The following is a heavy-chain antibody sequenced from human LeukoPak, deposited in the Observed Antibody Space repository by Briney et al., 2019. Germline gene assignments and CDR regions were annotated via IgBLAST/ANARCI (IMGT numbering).Heavy chain of an antibody. CDR1: GFTFSSYW. CDR3: ARWQSGTTDPVYSGSYHPFDY. CDR2: IKQDGSEK. D-gene: IGHD1-26*01. J-gene: IGHJ4*02. V-gene: IGHV3-7*03. Sequence: GGSLRLSCAASGFTFSSYWMSWVRQAPGKGLEWVANIKQDGSEKYYVDSVKGRFTISRDNAKNSLYLQMNSLRAEDTAVYYCARWQSGTTDPVYSGSYHPFDYWGQGTLVTVSS.